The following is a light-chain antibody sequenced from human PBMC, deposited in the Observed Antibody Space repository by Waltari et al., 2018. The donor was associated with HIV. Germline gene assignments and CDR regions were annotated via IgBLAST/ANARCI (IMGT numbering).Light chain of an antibody. CDR3: SSYTSSATGVL. CDR1: SSDIGGYNF. V-gene: IGLV2-14*01. J-gene: IGLJ2*01. Sequence: QSALTQPASVSGSPGQSITISCTGTSSDIGGYNFVSWYQQHPGRAPRLMIDEVTSRPSGVSHRFSGSRSGNAASLTISGLQAEDEADYDCSSYTSSATGVLFGGGTTLTVL. CDR2: EVT.